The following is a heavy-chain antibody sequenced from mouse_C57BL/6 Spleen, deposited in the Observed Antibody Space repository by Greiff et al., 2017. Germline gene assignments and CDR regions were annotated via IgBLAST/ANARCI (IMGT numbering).Heavy chain of an antibody. Sequence: DVQLQESGPGMVKPSQSLSLTCTVTGYSITSGYDWHWLRHFPGNKLEWMGYISNSGSTTYNQSLKSRISITHYTSKNHFFLNLNSVTSEDTATYYCARGGIGMAYWGQGTLVTVSA. CDR1: GYSITSGYD. D-gene: IGHD3-1*01. J-gene: IGHJ3*01. CDR3: ARGGIGMAY. V-gene: IGHV3-1*01. CDR2: ISNSGST.